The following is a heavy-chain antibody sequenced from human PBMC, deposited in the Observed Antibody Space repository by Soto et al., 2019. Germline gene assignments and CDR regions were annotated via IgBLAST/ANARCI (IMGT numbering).Heavy chain of an antibody. CDR2: IYHSGST. CDR3: AAGGGLPRYY. Sequence: QLQLQESGSGLVKPSQTLSLTCAVSGGSISSGGYSWSWIRQPPGKGLERIGYIYHSGSTYYNPCLKSRATISADRSKNQFSLKLSSVTAADTAVYYCAAGGGLPRYYWGQGTLVTVSS. V-gene: IGHV4-30-2*01. D-gene: IGHD5-12*01. J-gene: IGHJ4*02. CDR1: GGSISSGGYS.